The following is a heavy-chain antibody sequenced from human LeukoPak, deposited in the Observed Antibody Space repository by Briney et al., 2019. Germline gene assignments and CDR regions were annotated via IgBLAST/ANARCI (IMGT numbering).Heavy chain of an antibody. CDR2: ITSSTEKT. J-gene: IGHJ4*02. D-gene: IGHD3-10*01. CDR1: GFTFSSHA. CDR3: AKDNFHYYGSWSYPDY. V-gene: IGHV3-23*01. Sequence: GGSLRLSCAAYGFTFSSHAMSWDRQAPGKGREWVSAITSSTEKTYYADSATGRFTISRDNSKNTLYLQMNSLRAEDTAVYYCAKDNFHYYGSWSYPDYWGQGTLVTVSS.